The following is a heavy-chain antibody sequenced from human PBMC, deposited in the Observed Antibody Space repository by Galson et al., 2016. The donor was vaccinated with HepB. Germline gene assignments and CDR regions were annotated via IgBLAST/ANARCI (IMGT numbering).Heavy chain of an antibody. CDR1: GGTFSSHT. CDR3: ARVGGYVWGSYRSPRAFDV. V-gene: IGHV1-69*13. Sequence: SVKVSCKASGGTFSSHTISWARQAPGQGLEWMGGIIPISVTTKYAQKFQGRVTISADESTTTAYMELSSLRSEDTAVYYCARVGGYVWGSYRSPRAFDVWGQGTMVTVSS. D-gene: IGHD3-16*02. CDR2: IIPISVTT. J-gene: IGHJ3*01.